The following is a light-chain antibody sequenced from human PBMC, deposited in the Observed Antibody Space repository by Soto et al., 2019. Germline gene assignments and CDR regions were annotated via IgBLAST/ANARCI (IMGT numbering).Light chain of an antibody. V-gene: IGKV3-15*01. CDR2: GAS. CDR3: QQYNNWPPWT. J-gene: IGKJ1*01. CDR1: QSVSSN. Sequence: EIVMTQSPATLSVSPGERATLSCRASQSVSSNLAWYQQKPGQAPRLLIYGASTRATGIPARFSGSGSGTEITLTIISLQSEDFAVYYCQQYNNWPPWTVGQGTKVEIK.